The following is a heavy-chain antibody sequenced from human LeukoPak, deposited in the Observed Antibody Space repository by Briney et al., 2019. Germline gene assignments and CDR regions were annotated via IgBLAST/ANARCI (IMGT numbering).Heavy chain of an antibody. CDR3: ARARDAFIVVVPAAIAY. CDR2: IIPIFGTA. V-gene: IGHV1-69*01. J-gene: IGHJ4*02. Sequence: SVKVSCKASGGTFSSYAISWVRQAPGQGLEWMGGIIPIFGTANYAQKLQGRVTITADESTSTAYMELSSLRSEDTAVYYCARARDAFIVVVPAAIAYWGQGTLVTVSS. CDR1: GGTFSSYA. D-gene: IGHD2-2*01.